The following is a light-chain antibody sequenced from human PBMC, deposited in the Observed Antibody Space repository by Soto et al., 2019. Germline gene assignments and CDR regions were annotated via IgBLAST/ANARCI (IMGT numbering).Light chain of an antibody. CDR3: SSYTSSSTVV. J-gene: IGLJ2*01. V-gene: IGLV2-14*01. CDR2: EVS. Sequence: QSALTQPASASGSPGQSITISCTGTSSDVGGYNYVSWYQQHPGKAPKLMIYEVSNRPSGVSNRFSGSKSGNTASLTISGLQAEDEAEYYCSSYTSSSTVVFGGGTQLTVL. CDR1: SSDVGGYNY.